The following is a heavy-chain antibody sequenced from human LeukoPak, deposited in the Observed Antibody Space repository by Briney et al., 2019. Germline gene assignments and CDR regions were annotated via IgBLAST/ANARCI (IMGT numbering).Heavy chain of an antibody. CDR1: GYTFTGYY. CDR2: INSNSGGT. J-gene: IGHJ4*02. D-gene: IGHD6-13*01. CDR3: ARDRPPQLVRPFDY. V-gene: IGHV1-2*07. Sequence: ASVKVSCKASGYTFTGYYMHWVRQAPGQGLEWMGWINSNSGGTNYAHKFQGRVTMTRDTSISTAYMELSRLRSDDTAVYYCARDRPPQLVRPFDYWGQGTLVTVSS.